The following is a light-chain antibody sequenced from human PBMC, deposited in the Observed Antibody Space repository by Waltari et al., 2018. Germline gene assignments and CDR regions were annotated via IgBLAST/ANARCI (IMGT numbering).Light chain of an antibody. Sequence: EVVMTQSPAALSVSAGESVSTSCKASQNIDNNLAWYQQKPGQSPRLLIYGASTRATGVPARFSGSGSGTEFTLTISSLQSEDCAVFYCQQYNRWPPLTFGGGTKVEIK. J-gene: IGKJ4*01. CDR2: GAS. V-gene: IGKV3-15*01. CDR1: QNIDNN. CDR3: QQYNRWPPLT.